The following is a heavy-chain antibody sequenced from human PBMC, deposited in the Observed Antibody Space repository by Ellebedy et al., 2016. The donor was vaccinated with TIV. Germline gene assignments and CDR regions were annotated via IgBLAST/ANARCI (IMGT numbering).Heavy chain of an antibody. J-gene: IGHJ4*02. CDR2: ISNDAGNR. CDR3: AKDHASIAAAGTFDY. V-gene: IGHV3-30-3*01. CDR1: GFTFNTYT. Sequence: GGSLRLXCAASGFTFNTYTMYWVRQAPGKGLEWVAVISNDAGNRYYADSVKGRFTVSRDNSKNTLYLQMNSLRAEDTAVYYCAKDHASIAAAGTFDYWGQGTLVTVSS. D-gene: IGHD6-13*01.